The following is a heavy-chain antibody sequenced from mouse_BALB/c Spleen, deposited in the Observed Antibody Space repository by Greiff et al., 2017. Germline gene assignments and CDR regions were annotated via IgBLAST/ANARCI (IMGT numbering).Heavy chain of an antibody. D-gene: IGHD2-4*01. CDR3: ARHNYDYDRYFDV. CDR2: ISSGGSYT. J-gene: IGHJ1*01. V-gene: IGHV5-6*02. Sequence: DVMLVESGGDLVKPGGSLKLSCAASGFTFSSYGMSWVRQTPDKRLEWVATISSGGSYTYYPDSVKGRFTISRDNAKNTLYLQMSSLKSEDTAMYYCARHNYDYDRYFDVWGAGTTVTVSS. CDR1: GFTFSSYG.